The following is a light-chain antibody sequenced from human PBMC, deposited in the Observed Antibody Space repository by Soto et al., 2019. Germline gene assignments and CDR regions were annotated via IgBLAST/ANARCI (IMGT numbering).Light chain of an antibody. Sequence: IQMTQSPSTLSASLGARVTITCRASQIPYNWLAWYQQKPGQAPTLLISGASTLEGGVPSRFSGSGSETEFTLTISRLQPEDFATYYCLQHTSYPITFGQGTRLEIK. J-gene: IGKJ5*01. CDR1: QIPYNW. CDR3: LQHTSYPIT. CDR2: GAS. V-gene: IGKV1-5*01.